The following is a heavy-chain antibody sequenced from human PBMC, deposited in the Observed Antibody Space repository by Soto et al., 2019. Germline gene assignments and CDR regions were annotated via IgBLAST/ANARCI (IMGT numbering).Heavy chain of an antibody. CDR3: ARVVAVVATTVYYFDY. V-gene: IGHV4-30-4*01. CDR2: IYYSGST. J-gene: IGHJ4*02. Sequence: QVQLQESGPGLVKPSQTLSLTCTVSGGSISSGDYYWSWIRQPPGKGLEWIGCIYYSGSTYYNPSRKNRVTISVDTSKNQFSLKLSAVTAADTAVYYCARVVAVVATTVYYFDYWGQGTLVTVSS. CDR1: GGSISSGDYY. D-gene: IGHD2-15*01.